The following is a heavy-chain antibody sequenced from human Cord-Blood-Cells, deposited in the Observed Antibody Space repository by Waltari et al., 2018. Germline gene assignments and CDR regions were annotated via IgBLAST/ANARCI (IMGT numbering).Heavy chain of an antibody. CDR1: GFTFSNAW. CDR2: IKSKTDGGPT. Sequence: EVQLVESGGGLVKPGGSLRLSCAASGFTFSNAWMSWVRQAPGKGLEWVGRIKSKTDGGPTDYAATVKGRFTIARDDSKNTLYLQMNSLKTEDTAVYYCTTEGDSSSSYYYYYYMDVWGKGTTVTVSS. V-gene: IGHV3-15*01. J-gene: IGHJ6*03. CDR3: TTEGDSSSSYYYYYYMDV. D-gene: IGHD6-6*01.